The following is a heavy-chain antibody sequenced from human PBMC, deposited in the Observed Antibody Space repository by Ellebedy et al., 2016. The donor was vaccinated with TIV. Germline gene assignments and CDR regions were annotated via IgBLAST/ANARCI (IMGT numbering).Heavy chain of an antibody. CDR2: MKQDGREE. J-gene: IGHJ5*02. Sequence: GGSLRLSCAASGFSFSNYWMIWVRQAPGKGLEWVANMKQDGREEYYVDSVKGRFIISRDNAKNSLYLQMNSLRVEDTAVYYCARDLGHSGYDLLDPWGQGTLVTVSA. CDR1: GFSFSNYW. V-gene: IGHV3-7*03. CDR3: ARDLGHSGYDLLDP. D-gene: IGHD5-12*01.